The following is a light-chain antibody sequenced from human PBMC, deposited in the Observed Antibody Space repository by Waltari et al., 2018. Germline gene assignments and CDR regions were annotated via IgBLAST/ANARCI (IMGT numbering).Light chain of an antibody. Sequence: EIVLTQSPGTLSLSPGERATLSCRASQSISSTYLAWYQQKPGQAPSLLIYAASSRATGIPDRFSGSGAGTDFTLTINRLEPEDFAVYYCQQSDTASVTFGQGTRLEIK. CDR3: QQSDTASVT. CDR1: QSISSTY. V-gene: IGKV3-20*01. CDR2: AAS. J-gene: IGKJ5*01.